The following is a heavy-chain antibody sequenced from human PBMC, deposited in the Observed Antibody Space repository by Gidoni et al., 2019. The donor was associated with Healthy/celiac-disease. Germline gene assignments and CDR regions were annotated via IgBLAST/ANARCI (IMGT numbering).Heavy chain of an antibody. Sequence: EVQLVESGGGLVQPGRSLRLSCAASGFTFADYAMHWVRQAPGKGLEWVSGISWNSGSIGYADSVKGRFTISRDNAKNSLYLQMNSLRAEDTALYYCAREYCSSTSCYYAFDIWGQGTMVTVSS. CDR1: GFTFADYA. CDR2: ISWNSGSI. V-gene: IGHV3-9*01. J-gene: IGHJ3*02. CDR3: AREYCSSTSCYYAFDI. D-gene: IGHD2-2*01.